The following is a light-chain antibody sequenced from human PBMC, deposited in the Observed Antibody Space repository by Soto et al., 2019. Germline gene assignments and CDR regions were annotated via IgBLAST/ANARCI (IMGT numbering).Light chain of an antibody. J-gene: IGLJ1*01. CDR2: DVS. CDR3: SSCTGSSTYV. V-gene: IGLV2-18*02. CDR1: GSDIGTYNR. Sequence: QSALTQPPSVSGSPGQSVAISCTGTGSDIGTYNRVSWYQQPPGTAPKLIIYDVSDRPSGVPDRFSGSKSGNTASLTISELQAEDEAYYYCSSCTGSSTYVFGTGTKVTVL.